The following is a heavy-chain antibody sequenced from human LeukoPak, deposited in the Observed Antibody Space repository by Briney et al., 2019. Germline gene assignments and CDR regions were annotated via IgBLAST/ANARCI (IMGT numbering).Heavy chain of an antibody. J-gene: IGHJ4*02. CDR2: IYYSGST. CDR3: ARNRGYSYGYPFDY. Sequence: PSETLSLTCTVSGGSISSYYWSWIRQPPGKGLEWIGYIYYSGSTNYNPSLKSRVTISVDTSKNQFSLKLSSVTAADTAVYYCARNRGYSYGYPFDYWGQGTLVSVS. V-gene: IGHV4-59*08. CDR1: GGSISSYY. D-gene: IGHD5-18*01.